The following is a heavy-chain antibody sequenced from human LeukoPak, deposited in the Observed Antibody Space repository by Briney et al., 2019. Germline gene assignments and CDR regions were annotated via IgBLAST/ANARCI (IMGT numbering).Heavy chain of an antibody. CDR3: ARGPLGIFGVVTPDY. V-gene: IGHV3-21*01. Sequence: GGSLRLSCAASGFTFSSYSMNWVRQAPGKGLKWVSSISSSSIYKYYADSVKGRFTISRDNAKNSLYLQMNSLRAEDTAVYYCARGPLGIFGVVTPDYWGQGTLVTVSS. D-gene: IGHD3-3*01. CDR1: GFTFSSYS. CDR2: ISSSSIYK. J-gene: IGHJ4*02.